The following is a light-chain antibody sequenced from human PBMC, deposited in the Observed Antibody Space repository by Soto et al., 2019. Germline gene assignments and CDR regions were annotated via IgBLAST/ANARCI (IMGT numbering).Light chain of an antibody. CDR1: QGISSY. Sequence: DIQLTQSPSFLSASVGDRVTITCRASQGISSYLAWYQLKPGKAPKPLISTASTLQSGVPSRFSGSGSGTEFTLTISSLQPEDFATYYCQQLDNYPRTFGQGTKVDIK. CDR3: QQLDNYPRT. J-gene: IGKJ1*01. V-gene: IGKV1-9*01. CDR2: TAS.